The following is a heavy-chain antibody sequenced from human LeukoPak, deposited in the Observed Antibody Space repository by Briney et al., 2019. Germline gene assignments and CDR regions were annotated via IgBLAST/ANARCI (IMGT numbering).Heavy chain of an antibody. CDR3: AKDVGKWESLHFFGY. V-gene: IGHV3-23*01. Sequence: GGSLRLSCLTSGFTFSTNAMSWVRQAPGKGLEWISGISGSGASTYYADSVTGRFTISRDNSRNTLYLQMNSLRGDDTAVYYCAKDVGKWESLHFFGYWGQGTLVTVSS. D-gene: IGHD1-26*01. CDR2: ISGSGAST. J-gene: IGHJ4*02. CDR1: GFTFSTNA.